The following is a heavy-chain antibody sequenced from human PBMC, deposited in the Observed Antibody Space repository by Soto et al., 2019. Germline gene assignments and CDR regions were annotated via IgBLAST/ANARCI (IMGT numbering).Heavy chain of an antibody. J-gene: IGHJ4*02. CDR2: IYPGDSDT. D-gene: IGHD6-13*01. Sequence: GESLKTSCKGSGYSFTSYWIGWVRQMPGKGLEWMGIIYPGDSDTRYSPSFQGQVTISADKSISTAYLQWSSLKASDTAMYYCARCLGRGSSWYGTHDYWGQGTLVTVSS. CDR3: ARCLGRGSSWYGTHDY. V-gene: IGHV5-51*01. CDR1: GYSFTSYW.